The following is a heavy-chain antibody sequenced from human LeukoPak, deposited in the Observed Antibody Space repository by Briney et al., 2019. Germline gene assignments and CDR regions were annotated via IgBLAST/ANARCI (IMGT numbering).Heavy chain of an antibody. Sequence: GESLKISCKGSGYYFTNYWIAWVRQLPGKGLEWMGIMYPGDSETRYSPSFQGQVTISADKSISAAYLQWSSLKASDTAVYYCARHGRTTGFDNWGQGTLVTVSS. V-gene: IGHV5-51*01. CDR2: MYPGDSET. CDR3: ARHGRTTGFDN. CDR1: GYYFTNYW. J-gene: IGHJ4*02. D-gene: IGHD1-1*01.